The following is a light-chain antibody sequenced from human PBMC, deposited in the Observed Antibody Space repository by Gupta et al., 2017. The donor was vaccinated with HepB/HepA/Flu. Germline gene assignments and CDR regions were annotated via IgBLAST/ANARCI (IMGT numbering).Light chain of an antibody. Sequence: QSVLTQPASMSGAPGKSITISCTGTRSDVYNSNYVPWYQHHPDAGPNLVIYDVSNRPSGVSTRFSGSSSGNTASLTISGLQGEDEADYYCGSYTITTTSFIFGTGTKVTVL. CDR1: RSDVYNSNY. J-gene: IGLJ1*01. CDR2: DVS. CDR3: GSYTITTTSFI. V-gene: IGLV2-14*03.